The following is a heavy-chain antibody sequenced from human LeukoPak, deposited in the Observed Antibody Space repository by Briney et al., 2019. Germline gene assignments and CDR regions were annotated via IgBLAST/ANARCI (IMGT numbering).Heavy chain of an antibody. CDR2: INHSGST. CDR3: ARIAAAAIDY. Sequence: SETLSLTCAVYGGSFSGYYWSWIRQPPGKGLEWIGEINHSGSTNYNPSLKSRVTISVDTSKNQFSLKLSSVTAADTAVYYCARIAAAAIDYWGQGTLVTVSS. J-gene: IGHJ4*02. V-gene: IGHV4-34*01. D-gene: IGHD6-13*01. CDR1: GGSFSGYY.